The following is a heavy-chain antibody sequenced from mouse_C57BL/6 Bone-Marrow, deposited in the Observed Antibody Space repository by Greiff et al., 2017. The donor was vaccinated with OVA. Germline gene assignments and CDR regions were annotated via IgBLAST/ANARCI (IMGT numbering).Heavy chain of an antibody. CDR3: ARSNGLRRGYYAMDY. Sequence: VQRVESGAELARPGASVKMSCKASGYTFTSYTMHWVKQRPGQGLEWIGYINPSSGYTKYNQKFKDKATLTADKSSSTAYMQLSSLTSEDSAVYYCARSNGLRRGYYAMDYWGQGTSVTVSS. CDR2: INPSSGYT. CDR1: GYTFTSYT. D-gene: IGHD2-4*01. V-gene: IGHV1-4*01. J-gene: IGHJ4*01.